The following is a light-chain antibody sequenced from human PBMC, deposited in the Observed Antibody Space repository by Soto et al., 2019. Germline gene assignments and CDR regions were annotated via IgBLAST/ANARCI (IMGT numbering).Light chain of an antibody. V-gene: IGKV3-11*01. Sequence: EIVLTQSPATLSLSPGERATLSCRASQSVVSDLAWYQQKPGQAPRLLIYDASNRATGIPARFSGSGSGTDFTLTISRLEPEDFAIYYCQQRTYSYTFGQGTKLEIK. CDR1: QSVVSD. J-gene: IGKJ2*01. CDR3: QQRTYSYT. CDR2: DAS.